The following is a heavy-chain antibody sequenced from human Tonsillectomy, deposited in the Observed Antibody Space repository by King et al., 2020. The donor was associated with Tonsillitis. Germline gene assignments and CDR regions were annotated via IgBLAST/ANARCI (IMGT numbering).Heavy chain of an antibody. J-gene: IGHJ6*02. CDR3: ARVHCSRTNCYAYNDGIDF. CDR1: GFTFSTSA. V-gene: IGHV7-4-1*02. Sequence: QLVQSGSELKKPGASVKVSCTASGFTFSTSAINWVRQAPGQGLEWMGWINTDTGHPTYAQGFTGRFVFSLDTSVNTTYLQIKRLKAEATAVYYCARVHCSRTNCYAYNDGIDFWGPGTTVTVS. D-gene: IGHD2-2*01. CDR2: INTDTGHP.